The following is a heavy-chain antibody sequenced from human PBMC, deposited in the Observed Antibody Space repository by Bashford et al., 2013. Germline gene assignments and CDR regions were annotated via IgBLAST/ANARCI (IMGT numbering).Heavy chain of an antibody. J-gene: IGHJ6*03. CDR3: AREGVAARPYYYYYMDV. CDR2: IIPIFGTA. CDR1: GGTFSSYA. V-gene: IGHV1-69*06. Sequence: SVKVSCKASGGTFSSYAISWVRQAPGQGLEWMGGIIPIFGTANYAQKFQGRVTITADKSTSTAYMELSSLRSEDTAVYYCAREGVAARPYYYYYMDVVGQRDHGHRLL. D-gene: IGHD6-6*01.